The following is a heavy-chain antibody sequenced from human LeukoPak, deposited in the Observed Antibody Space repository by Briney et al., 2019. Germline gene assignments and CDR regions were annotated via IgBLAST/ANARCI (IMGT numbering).Heavy chain of an antibody. CDR1: GGTFSSYA. D-gene: IGHD4-23*01. J-gene: IGHJ4*02. CDR2: INPNSGGT. CDR3: ARDGDYGGNSLKGVDY. V-gene: IGHV1-2*02. Sequence: GASVKVSCKASGGTFSSYAISWVRQAPGQGLEWMGWINPNSGGTNYAQKFQGRVTMTRDTSISTAYMELSRLRSDDTAVYYCARDGDYGGNSLKGVDYWGQGTLVTVSS.